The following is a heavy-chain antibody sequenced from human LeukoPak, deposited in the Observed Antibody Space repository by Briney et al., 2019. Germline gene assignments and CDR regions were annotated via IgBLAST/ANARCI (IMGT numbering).Heavy chain of an antibody. D-gene: IGHD2-2*01. CDR2: ISSSSSYI. Sequence: GGSLLLSCSVSGFTFSSYSMTWVRQAPGKGLEWVSSISSSSSYIYYADSVKGLFTTSRDNAKNSLYLQMNSLRAEDTAVYYCARDGHIVVVLSYYYYMDVWGKGTTVTVSS. CDR3: ARDGHIVVVLSYYYYMDV. J-gene: IGHJ6*03. CDR1: GFTFSSYS. V-gene: IGHV3-21*01.